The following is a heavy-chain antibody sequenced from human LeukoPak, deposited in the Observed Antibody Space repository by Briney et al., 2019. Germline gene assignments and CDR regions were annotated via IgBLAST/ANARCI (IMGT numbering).Heavy chain of an antibody. D-gene: IGHD3-10*01. CDR3: ARELQYYYGSGSYSERFDP. J-gene: IGHJ5*02. Sequence: PGGSLRLSYAASGFTFSSYSMNWVRQAPGKGLEWVSYISSSSTIYYADSVKGRFTISRDNAKNSLYLQMNSLRAEDTAVYYCARELQYYYGSGSYSERFDPWGQGTLVTVSS. CDR1: GFTFSSYS. V-gene: IGHV3-48*04. CDR2: ISSSSTI.